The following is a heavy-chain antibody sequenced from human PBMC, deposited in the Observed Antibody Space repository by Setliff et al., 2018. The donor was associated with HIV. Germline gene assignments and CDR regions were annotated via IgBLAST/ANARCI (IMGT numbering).Heavy chain of an antibody. V-gene: IGHV3-7*05. D-gene: IGHD6-19*01. CDR3: ARDVAVASFFNY. J-gene: IGHJ4*02. CDR2: IKEDGSEQ. Sequence: GGSLRLSCAASGFSISDFWMSWVRQAPGKGLGWVANIKEDGSEQYYMDSVKGRFTISRDNAKNSLYLQMSSLRAEDTAVYYCARDVAVASFFNYWGQGTLVTVSS. CDR1: GFSISDFW.